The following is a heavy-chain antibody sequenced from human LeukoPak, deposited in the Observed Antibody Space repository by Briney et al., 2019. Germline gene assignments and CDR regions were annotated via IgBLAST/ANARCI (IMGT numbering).Heavy chain of an antibody. D-gene: IGHD3-3*01. V-gene: IGHV4-39*01. CDR2: IHYSGST. CDR3: ARQGFRRFDP. CDR1: GGSISSSSYY. J-gene: IGHJ5*02. Sequence: PSETLSLTCTVSGGSISSSSYYWGWIRQPPGKGLEWIGSIHYSGSTYYNPSLKSRVTISVDTSKKQFSLKLSSVTAADTAVYYCARQGFRRFDPWGQGTLVTVSS.